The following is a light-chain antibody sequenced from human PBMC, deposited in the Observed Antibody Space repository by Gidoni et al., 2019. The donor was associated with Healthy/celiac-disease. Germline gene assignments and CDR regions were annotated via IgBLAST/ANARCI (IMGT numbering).Light chain of an antibody. V-gene: IGKV2-28*01. Sequence: DIVMTQSPLSLPVTPGEPASIACRSSQILLHSNGYNYLDWYLQQPGQSPQLLVYLGSNRASGVPDRFSGSGSGTDFTLKISRVEAEDVGVYYCMQALQTPLTFGPGTKVDIK. CDR3: MQALQTPLT. CDR2: LGS. J-gene: IGKJ3*01. CDR1: QILLHSNGYNY.